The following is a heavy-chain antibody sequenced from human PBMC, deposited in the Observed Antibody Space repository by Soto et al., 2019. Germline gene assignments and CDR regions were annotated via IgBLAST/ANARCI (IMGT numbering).Heavy chain of an antibody. V-gene: IGHV3-23*01. CDR1: GFTFSSYA. Sequence: EVQLLESGGGLVQPGGSLTLSCAASGFTFSSYAMSWVRQAPGKGLEWVSAMSGSGVTTQHADSVKGRFTISRDNSKNTLYLHLNSLRADDTAVYYCVKGSTWTNINFHLAPFEYWGQGTLVTVSS. D-gene: IGHD2-8*01. CDR2: MSGSGVTT. J-gene: IGHJ4*02. CDR3: VKGSTWTNINFHLAPFEY.